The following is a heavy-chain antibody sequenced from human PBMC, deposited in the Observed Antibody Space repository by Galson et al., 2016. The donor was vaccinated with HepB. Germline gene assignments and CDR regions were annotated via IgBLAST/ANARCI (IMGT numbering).Heavy chain of an antibody. CDR2: IIPIFGTT. J-gene: IGHJ4*02. Sequence: SVKVSCKASGGTFSSYAISWVRQAPGQGLEWMGGIIPIFGTTNYAQRFQGRVTSTADESTSTADMELSSQRSEDTAVYYFSKSREVVPAVFVFDYWGQGTLVTVSS. CDR3: SKSREVVPAVFVFDY. V-gene: IGHV1-69*13. CDR1: GGTFSSYA. D-gene: IGHD2-2*01.